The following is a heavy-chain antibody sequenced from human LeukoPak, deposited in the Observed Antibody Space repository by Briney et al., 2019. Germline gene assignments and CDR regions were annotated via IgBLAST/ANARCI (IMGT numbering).Heavy chain of an antibody. CDR2: IYYSGST. CDR3: ASGDY. CDR1: GGSISSYY. J-gene: IGHJ4*02. Sequence: ASETLSLTCTVSGGSISSYYWSWIRQPPGKGLEWIGYIYYSGSTNYNPSLKSRVTISVDTSKNQFSLKLSSVTAADMAVYYCASGDYWGQGTLVTVSS. V-gene: IGHV4-59*01.